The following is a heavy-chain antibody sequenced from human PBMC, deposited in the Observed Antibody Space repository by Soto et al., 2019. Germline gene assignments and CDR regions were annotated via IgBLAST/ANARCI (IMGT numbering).Heavy chain of an antibody. CDR3: AKDSRRVVVVPAALDAFDI. CDR1: GLTFSSSA. D-gene: IGHD2-2*01. Sequence: GGFLRLSCLASGLTFSSSAMSWVRQAPGKGLEWVSAISGSGGSTYYADSVKGRFNISRDNSKNTLYLQMNSLRAEDTAVYYCAKDSRRVVVVPAALDAFDIWGQGTMVTVSS. CDR2: ISGSGGST. V-gene: IGHV3-23*01. J-gene: IGHJ3*02.